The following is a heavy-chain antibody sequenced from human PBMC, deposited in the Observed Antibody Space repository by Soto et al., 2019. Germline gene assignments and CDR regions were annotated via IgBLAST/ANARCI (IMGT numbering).Heavy chain of an antibody. D-gene: IGHD2-2*01. CDR2: ISGSGGST. J-gene: IGHJ5*02. CDR3: AKDPVRGRSTRSDKNWFDP. V-gene: IGHV3-23*01. Sequence: GGSLRLSCAASGFTFSSYAMSWVRQAPGKGLEWVSAISGSGGSTYYADSVKGRFTISRDNSKNTLYLQMNSLRAEDTAVYYCAKDPVRGRSTRSDKNWFDPWGQGTLVTVSS. CDR1: GFTFSSYA.